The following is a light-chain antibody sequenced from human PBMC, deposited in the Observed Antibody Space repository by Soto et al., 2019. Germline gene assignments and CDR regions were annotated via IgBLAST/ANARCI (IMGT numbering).Light chain of an antibody. CDR2: GNC. J-gene: IGLJ3*02. Sequence: QSVLTQTHSVSEAPGQRILLSCSGSSSKLGAGYDVHWYQPIPETPPELLIYGNCNPPSMVPDRFSCSKSGTSASLAISGFQDEDEADYYCKSFGSSMSGCMFGGGTKLAGL. CDR3: KSFGSSMSGCM. CDR1: SSKLGAGYD. V-gene: IGLV1-40*01.